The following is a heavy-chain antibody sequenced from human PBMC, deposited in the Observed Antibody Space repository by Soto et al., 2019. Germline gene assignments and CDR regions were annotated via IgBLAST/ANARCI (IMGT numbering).Heavy chain of an antibody. CDR3: ARVPNSSGFHDY. J-gene: IGHJ4*02. CDR1: GFTFSDYY. Sequence: GSLRLSCAASGFTFSDYYMSWIRQAPGKGLEWVSYISSSSGYTNYADSVKGRFTISRDNAKNSLYLQMNSLRAEDTAVYYCARVPNSSGFHDYWGLGTLVTVSS. CDR2: ISSSSGYT. D-gene: IGHD3-22*01. V-gene: IGHV3-11*06.